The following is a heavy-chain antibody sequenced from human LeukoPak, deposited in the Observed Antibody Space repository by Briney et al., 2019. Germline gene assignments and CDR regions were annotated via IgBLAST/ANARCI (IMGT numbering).Heavy chain of an antibody. CDR2: ISAYNGDT. V-gene: IGHV1-18*01. Sequence: GASVKVSCKASGYSFTTYGITWVRQAPGQGLEWMGWISAYNGDTKYAQHLQGRLTITTETSTNTAYIDLRSLRSDDTAVYYCARLHLGELSSGFDYWGQGTLVTVSS. D-gene: IGHD3-16*02. CDR3: ARLHLGELSSGFDY. J-gene: IGHJ4*02. CDR1: GYSFTTYG.